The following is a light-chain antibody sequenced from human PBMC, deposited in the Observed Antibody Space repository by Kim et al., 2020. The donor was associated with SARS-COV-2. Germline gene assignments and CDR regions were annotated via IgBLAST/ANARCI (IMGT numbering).Light chain of an antibody. V-gene: IGKV4-1*01. CDR1: QSVLYSHNNKNN. CDR2: WAS. CDR3: QQYYSPPVT. J-gene: IGKJ2*01. Sequence: IVMTQSPDSLAVSLGERATINCKSSQSVLYSHNNKNNLAWYQQKPGQTPKLLIYWASTRQFGVPDRFSGSGSGTDFTLTISSLQAEDVAVYYCQQYYSPPVTFGPGTKLEI.